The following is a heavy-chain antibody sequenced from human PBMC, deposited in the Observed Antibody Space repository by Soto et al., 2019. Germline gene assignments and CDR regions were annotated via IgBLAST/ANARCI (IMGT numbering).Heavy chain of an antibody. Sequence: QVQLVQSGAEVREPGASVKVSCKDSGYSFSSLDINWVRQTTGQGLEWMGWMQPRDGRTGYAQKFQGRVTMTRDTSINTAYMELSSLTSDDTAFYYCARGVTAGVDYWGQGTLVTVSS. CDR3: ARGVTAGVDY. J-gene: IGHJ4*02. CDR1: GYSFSSLD. V-gene: IGHV1-8*01. CDR2: MQPRDGRT. D-gene: IGHD1-26*01.